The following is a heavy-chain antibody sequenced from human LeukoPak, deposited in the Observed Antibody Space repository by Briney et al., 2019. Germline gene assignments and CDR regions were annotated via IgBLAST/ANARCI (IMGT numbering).Heavy chain of an antibody. D-gene: IGHD3-9*01. CDR3: AKDKGGPSFDWLENAAFDY. Sequence: GGSLRLSCAASGFTFSSYIMSWVRQAPGKGLEWVSGISSISGSTYYADSVKGRFTISRDNSNNTLYLQMNSLRAEDTAIYYCAKDKGGPSFDWLENAAFDYWGQGTLVTVSS. V-gene: IGHV3-23*01. CDR2: ISSISGST. CDR1: GFTFSSYI. J-gene: IGHJ4*02.